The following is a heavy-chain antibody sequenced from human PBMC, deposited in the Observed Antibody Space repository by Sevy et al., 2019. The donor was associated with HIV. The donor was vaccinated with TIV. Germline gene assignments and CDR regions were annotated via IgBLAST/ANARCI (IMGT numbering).Heavy chain of an antibody. J-gene: IGHJ3*02. Sequence: ASVKVSCKASGGTFRSYGISWVRQAPGQGLEWMGIFIPIFGTTNYAQMFQGRVTFTADESTSTAFMELSSLRSEDTAVYYCARLYHDGSAVQAFDIWGQGTMVTVSS. CDR1: GGTFRSYG. V-gene: IGHV1-69*13. D-gene: IGHD3-22*01. CDR2: FIPIFGTT. CDR3: ARLYHDGSAVQAFDI.